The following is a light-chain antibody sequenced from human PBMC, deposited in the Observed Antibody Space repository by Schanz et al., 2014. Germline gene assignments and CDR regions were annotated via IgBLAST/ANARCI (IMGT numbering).Light chain of an antibody. CDR3: CSYAGSYTWV. CDR1: SSNIGTNT. CDR2: STN. Sequence: QSVLTQAPSASGTPGQRVTISCSGSSSNIGTNTVIWYQQLPGTAPKLLIHSTNQRPSGVPDRFSGSKSGTSASLAITGLQAEDEADYYCCSYAGSYTWVFGGGTKLTVL. J-gene: IGLJ3*02. V-gene: IGLV1-44*01.